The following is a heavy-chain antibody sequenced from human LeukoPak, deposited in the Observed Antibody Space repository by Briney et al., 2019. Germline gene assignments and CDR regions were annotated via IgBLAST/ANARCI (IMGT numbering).Heavy chain of an antibody. J-gene: IGHJ4*02. Sequence: SETLSLTCAVYGGSFSGYYWSWIRQPPGKGLEWIGEINHSGSTNYNPSLKSRVTISVDTSKNQFSLKLSSVTAADTTVYYSARASPTPYYYGSGSYRGNYFDYWGQGTLVTVSS. CDR2: INHSGST. D-gene: IGHD3-10*01. CDR1: GGSFSGYY. V-gene: IGHV4-34*01. CDR3: ARASPTPYYYGSGSYRGNYFDY.